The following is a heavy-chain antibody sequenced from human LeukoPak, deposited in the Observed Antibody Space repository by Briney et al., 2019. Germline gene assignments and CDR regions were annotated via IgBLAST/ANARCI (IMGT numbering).Heavy chain of an antibody. J-gene: IGHJ6*02. D-gene: IGHD3-16*01. CDR2: ISSSGSAI. V-gene: IGHV3-48*03. Sequence: GGSLRLSCAASGFTFSSYEMSWVRQVPGKGLEWVSYISSSGSAIYYADSVKGRFTISRDNAKNSLYLQMNSLRAEDTAVYYCARSAPDSLYYYYYYGMDVWGQGTTVTVSS. CDR3: ARSAPDSLYYYYYYGMDV. CDR1: GFTFSSYE.